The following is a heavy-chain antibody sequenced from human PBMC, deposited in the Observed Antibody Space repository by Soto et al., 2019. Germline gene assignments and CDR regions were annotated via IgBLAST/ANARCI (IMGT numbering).Heavy chain of an antibody. CDR2: IGCNSRSL. V-gene: IGHV3-9*01. CDR3: AKGVGIAQDFAGMDV. J-gene: IGHJ6*02. D-gene: IGHD6-13*01. CDR1: GFTFDEYA. Sequence: PGRSMRLSCAPAGFTFDEYAMHWVRQAPGEGLESVLGIGCNSRSLGYADSVKGRFTISTDNGKNSLYLQMNSLRADDTALSYCAKGVGIAQDFAGMDVWGQGTTVTVSS.